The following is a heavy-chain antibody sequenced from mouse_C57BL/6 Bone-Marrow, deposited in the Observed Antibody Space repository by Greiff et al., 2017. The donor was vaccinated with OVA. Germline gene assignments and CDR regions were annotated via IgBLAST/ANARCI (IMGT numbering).Heavy chain of an antibody. D-gene: IGHD2-5*01. CDR2: IYPRSGNT. Sequence: QVQLVESGAELARPGASVKLSCKASGYTFTSYGISWVKQRTGQGLEWIGEIYPRSGNTYYNEKFKGKATLTADKSSSTAYMELRSLTSEDSAVYFCARDSNYYFDYWGQGTTLTVSS. CDR3: ARDSNYYFDY. CDR1: GYTFTSYG. V-gene: IGHV1-81*01. J-gene: IGHJ2*01.